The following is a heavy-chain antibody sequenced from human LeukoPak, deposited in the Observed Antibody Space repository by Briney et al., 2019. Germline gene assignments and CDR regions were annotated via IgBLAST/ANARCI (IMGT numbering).Heavy chain of an antibody. Sequence: GGSLRLSCAASGFTFSSYSMNWVRQAPGKGLEWVSSISSSSSYIYYADSVKGRSTISRDNAKNSLYLLMNSLRAEDTAVYYCARDFGNLGDYWGQGTLVTVSS. CDR1: GFTFSSYS. CDR2: ISSSSSYI. D-gene: IGHD1-26*01. CDR3: ARDFGNLGDY. J-gene: IGHJ4*02. V-gene: IGHV3-21*01.